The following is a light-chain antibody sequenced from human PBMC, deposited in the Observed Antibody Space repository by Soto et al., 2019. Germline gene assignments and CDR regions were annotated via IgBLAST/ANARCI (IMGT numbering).Light chain of an antibody. CDR2: AAS. CDR3: QQSYSTPYT. Sequence: DIQMTQSPSSLSASVGDRVTITCRASQSISSYLNWYQQKPGKAPKLLIYAASILQSGVPSRLSGSGSGTDFTLTISSLQPEDFAPYYCQQSYSTPYTFG. CDR1: QSISSY. V-gene: IGKV1-39*01. J-gene: IGKJ5*01.